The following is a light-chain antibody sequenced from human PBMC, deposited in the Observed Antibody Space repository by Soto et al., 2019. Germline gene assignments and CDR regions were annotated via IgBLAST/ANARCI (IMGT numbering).Light chain of an antibody. CDR2: DAS. J-gene: IGKJ1*01. V-gene: IGKV3-15*01. CDR1: QSLSST. Sequence: EILMTQSPATLSVSPGERATLSCRASQSLSSTLAWYQQKPGQAPRLLIYDASTRATGIPARFSGSGSGTEFTLTISSLQSEDFAVYYCQQYVHWPPGAFGQGTKVDIK. CDR3: QQYVHWPPGA.